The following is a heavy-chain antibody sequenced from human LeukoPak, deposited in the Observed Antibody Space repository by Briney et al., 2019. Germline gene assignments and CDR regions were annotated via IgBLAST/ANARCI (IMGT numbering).Heavy chain of an antibody. Sequence: GESLKISCKGSGYSFTSYWIGWVRQMPGKGLEWMGIIYPGDSDTRYSPSFQGQVTISADKSISTAYLQWSSLKASDTAMYYCARSPHLYSSGWSPYYFDYWGQGTLVTVSS. CDR1: GYSFTSYW. V-gene: IGHV5-51*01. D-gene: IGHD6-19*01. J-gene: IGHJ4*02. CDR2: IYPGDSDT. CDR3: ARSPHLYSSGWSPYYFDY.